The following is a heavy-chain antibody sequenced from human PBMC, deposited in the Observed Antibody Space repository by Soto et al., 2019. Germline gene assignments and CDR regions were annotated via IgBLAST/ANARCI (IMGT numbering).Heavy chain of an antibody. D-gene: IGHD3-16*01. CDR3: ASGPGIMANIDY. CDR2: IYYSGST. CDR1: GGPISSGGFH. Sequence: TLSLTCTFSGGPISSGGFHLILIRQHPGKGLEWIGYIYYSGSTYYNPSLKSRVTISVDTSKNQFSLKLSSVTAADTAVYYCASGPGIMANIDYWGQGTLVTGSS. J-gene: IGHJ4*02. V-gene: IGHV4-31*03.